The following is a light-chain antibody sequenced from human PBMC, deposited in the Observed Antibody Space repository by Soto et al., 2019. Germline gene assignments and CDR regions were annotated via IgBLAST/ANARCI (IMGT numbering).Light chain of an antibody. Sequence: EIVLTQSPGTLSLSPGERATLSCRASQSVSSSYLAWYQQKPGQAPRLLIYGASSRATGIPDRFSGSGSGKDFTLTISRLEPEDVAVYYCQHYGSSDTFGGGTKVEIK. CDR1: QSVSSSY. CDR2: GAS. CDR3: QHYGSSDT. V-gene: IGKV3-20*01. J-gene: IGKJ4*01.